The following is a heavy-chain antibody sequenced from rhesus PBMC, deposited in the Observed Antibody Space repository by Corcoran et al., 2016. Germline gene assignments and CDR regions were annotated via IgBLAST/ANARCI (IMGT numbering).Heavy chain of an antibody. CDR1: GGSISSSY. CDR2: IYGSGSST. J-gene: IGHJ6*01. D-gene: IGHD2-21*01. V-gene: IGHV4-169*01. CDR3: ARYCTGSGCYAGLDS. Sequence: QLQLQESGPGLVKPSETLSVTCAVSGGSISSSYWSWIRQAPGKGLEWIGYIYGSGSSTNYNPSRKSRVPLSVDTSKNQLSLKLSAVTAADTAVYYCARYCTGSGCYAGLDSWGQGVVVTVSS.